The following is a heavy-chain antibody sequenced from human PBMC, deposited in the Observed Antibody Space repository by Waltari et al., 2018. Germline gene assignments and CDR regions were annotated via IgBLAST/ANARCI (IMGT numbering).Heavy chain of an antibody. Sequence: QLQLQASGPALVMPSETLSLTCTVSGRSICRRTYYWGWIRQPPGRGLEWNGSIYDSGSTNYNPSLKSRVTISIDTSNNQFSLRLRSVTAADTAVYYCARRGDYWGQGTLVTVSS. V-gene: IGHV4-39*07. D-gene: IGHD3-10*01. J-gene: IGHJ4*02. CDR3: ARRGDY. CDR2: IYDSGST. CDR1: GRSICRRTYY.